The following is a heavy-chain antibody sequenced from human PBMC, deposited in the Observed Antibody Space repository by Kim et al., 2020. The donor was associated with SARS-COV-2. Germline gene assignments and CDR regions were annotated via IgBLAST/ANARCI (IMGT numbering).Heavy chain of an antibody. J-gene: IGHJ4*02. CDR2: INPNSGGT. CDR3: AGGPSYSSGWQHLDY. Sequence: ASVKVSCKASGYTFTGYYMHWVRQAPGQGLEWMGWINPNSGGTNYAQKFQGRVTMTRDTSISTAYMELSRLRSDDTAVYYCAGGPSYSSGWQHLDYWGQGTLVTVSS. D-gene: IGHD6-19*01. CDR1: GYTFTGYY. V-gene: IGHV1-2*02.